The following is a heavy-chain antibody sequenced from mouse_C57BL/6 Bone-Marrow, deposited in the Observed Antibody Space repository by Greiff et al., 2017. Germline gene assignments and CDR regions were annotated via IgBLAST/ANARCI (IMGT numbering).Heavy chain of an antibody. J-gene: IGHJ1*03. CDR3: ARNDYDGDWYFDV. Sequence: VKLMESGPGLVAPSQSLSITCTVSGFSLTSYAISWVRQPPGKGLEWLGVIWTGGGTKYNSALKSRLSISKDNSKSQVFLKMNSLQTDDTARYYCARNDYDGDWYFDVWGTGTTVTVSS. D-gene: IGHD2-4*01. V-gene: IGHV2-9-1*01. CDR2: IWTGGGT. CDR1: GFSLTSYA.